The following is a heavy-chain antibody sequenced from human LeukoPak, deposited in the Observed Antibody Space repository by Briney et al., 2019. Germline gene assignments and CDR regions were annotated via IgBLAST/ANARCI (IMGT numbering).Heavy chain of an antibody. CDR1: GGSIISHY. D-gene: IGHD3-3*01. V-gene: IGHV4-59*11. CDR3: ARVRAHYDFWSGYSSPYYFDY. CDR2: FYYSGST. J-gene: IGHJ4*02. Sequence: PSETLALPFPLSGGSIISHYWGWIPQPPGKGLGWIGFFYYSGSTNYIPSLKSRVTISVDTSKNQFSLKLSSVTAADTAVYYCARVRAHYDFWSGYSSPYYFDYWGQGTLVTVSS.